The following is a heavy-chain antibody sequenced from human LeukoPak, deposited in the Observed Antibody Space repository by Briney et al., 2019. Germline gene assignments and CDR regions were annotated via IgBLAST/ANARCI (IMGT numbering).Heavy chain of an antibody. Sequence: GGSLRLSCAASEFTFISYTMSWVRQAPGKGLEWVSSISSSSSYIYFADSVKGRFTISRDNTKNSLYLQMNSLRAEDTAVYYCARDFTAVEFHGMDVWGQGTTVTVSS. CDR3: ARDFTAVEFHGMDV. D-gene: IGHD6-19*01. CDR1: EFTFISYT. J-gene: IGHJ6*02. V-gene: IGHV3-21*01. CDR2: ISSSSSYI.